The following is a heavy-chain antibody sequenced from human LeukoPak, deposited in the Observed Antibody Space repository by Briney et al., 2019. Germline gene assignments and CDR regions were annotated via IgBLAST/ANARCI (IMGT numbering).Heavy chain of an antibody. CDR2: ISGSDDST. V-gene: IGHV3-23*01. CDR1: GFTFSSYA. CDR3: AKDGADFGVATFDY. Sequence: GGSLRLSCAASGFTFSSYAMGWVRQAPGKGLEWVSAISGSDDSTYYADSVKGRFTISRDNSKNTLHLQMNSLRAEDTAVYYCAKDGADFGVATFDYWGQGTLVTVSS. J-gene: IGHJ4*02. D-gene: IGHD3-3*01.